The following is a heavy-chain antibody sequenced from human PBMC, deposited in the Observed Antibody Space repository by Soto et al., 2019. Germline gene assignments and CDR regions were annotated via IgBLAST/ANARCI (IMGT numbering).Heavy chain of an antibody. Sequence: GGSLRLSCAASGFTFSSYAMSWVRQAPGKGLEWVSAISGSGGSTYYADSVKGRFTISRDNSKNTLYLQMNSLRAEDTAVYYCARISQLRYFDWVPPRGVAFDIWGQGTMVTFSS. CDR2: ISGSGGST. J-gene: IGHJ3*02. CDR3: ARISQLRYFDWVPPRGVAFDI. D-gene: IGHD3-9*01. V-gene: IGHV3-23*01. CDR1: GFTFSSYA.